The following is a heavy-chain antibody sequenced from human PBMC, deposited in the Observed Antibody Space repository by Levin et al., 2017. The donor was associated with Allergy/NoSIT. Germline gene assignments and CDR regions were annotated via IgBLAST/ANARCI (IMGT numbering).Heavy chain of an antibody. CDR2: IYWDDDK. CDR3: AHRRNYYDSSIFDY. J-gene: IGHJ4*02. D-gene: IGHD3-22*01. Sequence: QTLSLTCTFSGFSLSTSGVGVGWIRQPPGKALEWLALIYWDDDKRYSPFLKSRLTITKDTSKNQVVLTMTNMDPVDTATYYCAHRRNYYDSSIFDYWGQGTLVTVSS. CDR1: GFSLSTSGVG. V-gene: IGHV2-5*02.